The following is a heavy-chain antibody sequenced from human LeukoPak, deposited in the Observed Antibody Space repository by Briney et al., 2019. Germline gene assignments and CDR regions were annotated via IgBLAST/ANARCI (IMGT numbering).Heavy chain of an antibody. J-gene: IGHJ4*02. CDR2: IDSSGTVR. CDR1: GFTFSNFD. CDR3: ARETRGGTYRYNFLDY. V-gene: IGHV3-48*03. D-gene: IGHD3-16*02. Sequence: PGGSLRLSCAAPGFTFSNFDMTWVRQAPGKGLEWLSYIDSSGTVRYYADSVNRRFTIPRDNAKNSLHLQMGSLRAEDTAVYYCARETRGGTYRYNFLDYWGLGTLVTVSS.